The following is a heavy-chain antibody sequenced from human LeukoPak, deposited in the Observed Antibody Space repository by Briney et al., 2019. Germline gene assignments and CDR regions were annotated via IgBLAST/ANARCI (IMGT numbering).Heavy chain of an antibody. V-gene: IGHV4-4*07. CDR3: ARVGYCSSTSCYTGAFDI. CDR2: IYTSGST. CDR1: GGSISSYY. J-gene: IGHJ3*02. Sequence: SETPSLTCTVSGGSISSYYWSWIRQPAGKGLEWIGRIYTSGSTNYNPSLKSRVTMSVDTSKNLFSLKLSSVTAADTAVYYCARVGYCSSTSCYTGAFDIWGQGTMVTVSS. D-gene: IGHD2-2*02.